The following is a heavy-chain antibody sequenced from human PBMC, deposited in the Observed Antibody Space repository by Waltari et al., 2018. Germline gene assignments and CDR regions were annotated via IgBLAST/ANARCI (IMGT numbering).Heavy chain of an antibody. CDR2: ISGSGGRT. J-gene: IGHJ3*01. Sequence: EVQLVESGGGLVQPGGSLRLSCVASGFTFNSYAMSWVRQAPGKGLGWFSVISGSGGRTFYADSVKGRFTISRDNSEKTLFLQINNLRPEDTAVYYCAKGLTQDNPDYLLWAVPFDVWGQGAMVTVSS. CDR3: AKGLTQDNPDYLLWAVPFDV. CDR1: GFTFNSYA. V-gene: IGHV3-23*04. D-gene: IGHD3-10*01.